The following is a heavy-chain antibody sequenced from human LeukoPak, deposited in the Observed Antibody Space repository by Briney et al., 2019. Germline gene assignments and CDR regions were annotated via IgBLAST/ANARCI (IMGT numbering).Heavy chain of an antibody. CDR1: GYTFTGYG. J-gene: IGHJ3*02. CDR3: ARDEGGSDAFDI. D-gene: IGHD5-12*01. Sequence: ASVKVSCKASGYTFTGYGISWVRQAPGQGLEWMGWISAYNGNTNYAQNLQGRVTLTTDTSTSTAYMELRSLRSDDTAVYYCARDEGGSDAFDIWGQGTMVTVSS. CDR2: ISAYNGNT. V-gene: IGHV1-18*01.